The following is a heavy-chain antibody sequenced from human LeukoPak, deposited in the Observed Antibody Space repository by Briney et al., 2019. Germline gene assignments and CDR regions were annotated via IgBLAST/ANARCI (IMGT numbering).Heavy chain of an antibody. CDR3: ARRLGLLWFGESPTNFDY. J-gene: IGHJ4*02. CDR1: GGFFCGCY. D-gene: IGHD3-10*01. Sequence: SETLSLTCAVYGGFFCGCYWSWIRQPPGKAVEWGGDINHSGSTNYNPSLKSRVTISVDTSKNQFSLKLSSVTAADTAVYYCARRLGLLWFGESPTNFDYWGQGTLVTVSS. CDR2: INHSGST. V-gene: IGHV4-34*01.